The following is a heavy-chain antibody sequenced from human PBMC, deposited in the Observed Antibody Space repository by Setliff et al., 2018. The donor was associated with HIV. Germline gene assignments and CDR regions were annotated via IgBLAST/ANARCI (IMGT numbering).Heavy chain of an antibody. Sequence: SETLSLTCTVSGDSISSTGYFWSWIRQPPGKGLEWIGFIFYDGNTYYMPSLKSRSAISVDASKNQFSLKLTSVTAADTAVYFCARVPFGVHRYYFDSWGQGKLVTVSS. CDR2: IFYDGNT. CDR3: ARVPFGVHRYYFDS. J-gene: IGHJ4*02. D-gene: IGHD3-16*01. V-gene: IGHV4-30-4*01. CDR1: GDSISSTGYF.